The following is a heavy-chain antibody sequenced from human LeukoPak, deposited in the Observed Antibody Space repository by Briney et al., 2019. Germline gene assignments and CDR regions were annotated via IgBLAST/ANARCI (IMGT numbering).Heavy chain of an antibody. CDR1: GGSIRSYY. CDR3: ARLAHTVRGVMDYYYYYYMDV. Sequence: SETLSLTCTVSGGSIRSYYWSWIRQPPGKGLEWIGYIYYSGSTNYNPSLKSRVTISVDTSKNQFSLKLSSVTAADTAVYYCARLAHTVRGVMDYYYYYYMDVWGKGTTVTVSS. J-gene: IGHJ6*03. CDR2: IYYSGST. V-gene: IGHV4-59*01. D-gene: IGHD3-10*01.